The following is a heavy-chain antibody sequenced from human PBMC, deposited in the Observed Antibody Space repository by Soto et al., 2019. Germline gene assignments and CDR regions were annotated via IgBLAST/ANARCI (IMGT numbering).Heavy chain of an antibody. V-gene: IGHV1-46*01. Sequence: QVQLVQSGAEVKKPGASVKVSCKASGYTFTSYYMHWVRQAPGQGLEWMGIINPSGGSTSYAQKFQGRVTMTRDTSTSTVYMELSSLRSEDTAVYYCARDSLRRSETYYDFWSGYYHWFDPWGQGTLVTVSS. D-gene: IGHD3-3*01. CDR2: INPSGGST. J-gene: IGHJ5*02. CDR1: GYTFTSYY. CDR3: ARDSLRRSETYYDFWSGYYHWFDP.